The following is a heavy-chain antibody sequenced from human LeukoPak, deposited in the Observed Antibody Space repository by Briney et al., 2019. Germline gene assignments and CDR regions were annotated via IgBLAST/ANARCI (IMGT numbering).Heavy chain of an antibody. Sequence: GGSLRLSCAASGFTFNIAWMHWARQVPGKGLEWVGRIKANTDGGTTDYAAPVKGRFTISRDDSKNTVYLQMNSLKTEDTAVYYCNTAYDSSPSDYWGQGTLVTVSS. J-gene: IGHJ4*02. V-gene: IGHV3-15*01. D-gene: IGHD3-22*01. CDR3: NTAYDSSPSDY. CDR2: IKANTDGGTT. CDR1: GFTFNIAW.